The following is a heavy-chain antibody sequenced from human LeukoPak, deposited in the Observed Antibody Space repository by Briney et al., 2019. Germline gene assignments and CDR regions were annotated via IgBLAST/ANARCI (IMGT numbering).Heavy chain of an antibody. Sequence: PGGALRLSCAATGFSFSSYAMSWVRQAPGKGLEWVSYISSSSSTIYYADSVKGRFTISRDNAKNSLYLQMNSLRAEDTAVYYCARELDGYPDYWGQGTLVTVSS. V-gene: IGHV3-48*04. CDR3: ARELDGYPDY. CDR2: ISSSSSTI. CDR1: GFSFSSYA. J-gene: IGHJ4*02. D-gene: IGHD5-24*01.